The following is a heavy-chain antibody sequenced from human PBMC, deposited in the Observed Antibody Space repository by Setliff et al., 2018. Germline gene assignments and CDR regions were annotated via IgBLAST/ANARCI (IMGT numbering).Heavy chain of an antibody. D-gene: IGHD6-6*01. J-gene: IGHJ4*02. CDR1: GFIFSSYW. CDR2: INQDGSGK. Sequence: GESLRLSCAASGFIFSSYWMNWVRQAPGKGLEWVATINQDGSGKYYVDSVKGRFTISRDNAKNSLYLQMNSPRAEDTAVYYCATYKRSSSFEYWGQGSLVTV. CDR3: ATYKRSSSFEY. V-gene: IGHV3-7*03.